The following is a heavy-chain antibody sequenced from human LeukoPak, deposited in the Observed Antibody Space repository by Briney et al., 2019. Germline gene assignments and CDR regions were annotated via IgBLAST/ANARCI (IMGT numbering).Heavy chain of an antibody. V-gene: IGHV4-59*08. J-gene: IGHJ2*01. CDR2: IYYSGST. CDR3: ARRRAGDIVVVPAAMYVPPYWYLDL. D-gene: IGHD2-2*01. CDR1: GGSISSYY. Sequence: SETLSLTCTVSGGSISSYYWSWIRQPPGKGLEWIGYIYYSGSTNYNPSLKSRVTISVDTSKNQFSLKLSSVTAADTAVYYCARRRAGDIVVVPAAMYVPPYWYLDLWGRGTLVTVSS.